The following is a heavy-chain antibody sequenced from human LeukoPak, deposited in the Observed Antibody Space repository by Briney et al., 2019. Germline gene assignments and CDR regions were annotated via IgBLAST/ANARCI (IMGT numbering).Heavy chain of an antibody. CDR3: ARGCREGTSCYNWFDP. CDR2: TYYRSKWYN. CDR1: GDSVSSNSAA. D-gene: IGHD2-2*01. J-gene: IGHJ5*02. Sequence: SQTLSLTCAISGDSVSSNSAAWNWIRQSPSRGLEWLGRTYYRSKWYNDYAVSVKSRITINPDTSKNQFSLQLNSVAPEDTAVYYCARGCREGTSCYNWFDPWGQGTLVTVSS. V-gene: IGHV6-1*01.